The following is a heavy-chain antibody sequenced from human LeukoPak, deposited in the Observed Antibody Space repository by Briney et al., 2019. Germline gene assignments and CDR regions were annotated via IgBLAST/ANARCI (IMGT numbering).Heavy chain of an antibody. CDR1: GFIFSDYY. Sequence: GGSLRLSCAASGFIFSDYYMSWIRQSPGKGLKWVSYISPNGTDIYSIDSVRGRFIISRDNAKNSLYLQMNSLRAEDTAVYYCASGSSSVGYWGQGTLVTVSS. CDR3: ASGSSSVGY. J-gene: IGHJ4*02. CDR2: ISPNGTDI. D-gene: IGHD6-6*01. V-gene: IGHV3-11*01.